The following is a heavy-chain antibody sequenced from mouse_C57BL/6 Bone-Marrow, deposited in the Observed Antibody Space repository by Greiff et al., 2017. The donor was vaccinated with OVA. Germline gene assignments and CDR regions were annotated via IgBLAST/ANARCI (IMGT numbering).Heavy chain of an antibody. CDR3: ASQLGLYFDV. J-gene: IGHJ1*03. Sequence: EVKVVESGPELVKPGDSVKISCKASGYSFTGYFMNWVMQSHGKSLEWIGRINPYNGDTFYNQKFKGKATLTVDKSSSTAHMELRSLTSEDSAVYYCASQLGLYFDVWGTGTTVTVSS. CDR2: INPYNGDT. V-gene: IGHV1-20*01. D-gene: IGHD2-14*01. CDR1: GYSFTGYF.